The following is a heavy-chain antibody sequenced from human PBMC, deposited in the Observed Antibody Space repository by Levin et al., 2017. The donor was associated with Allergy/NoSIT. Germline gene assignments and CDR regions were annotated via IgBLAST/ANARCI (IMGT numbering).Heavy chain of an antibody. Sequence: ASVKVSCKASGYTFTSYGISWVRQAPGQGLEWMGWISAYNGNTNYAQKLQGRVTMTTDTSTSTAYMELRSLRSDDTAVYYCARGIRFYYYGSGSYSLEAFDIWGQGTMVTVSS. J-gene: IGHJ3*02. CDR1: GYTFTSYG. CDR3: ARGIRFYYYGSGSYSLEAFDI. V-gene: IGHV1-18*01. CDR2: ISAYNGNT. D-gene: IGHD3-10*01.